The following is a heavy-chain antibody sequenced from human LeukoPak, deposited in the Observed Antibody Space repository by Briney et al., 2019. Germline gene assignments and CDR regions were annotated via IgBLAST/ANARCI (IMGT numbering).Heavy chain of an antibody. J-gene: IGHJ3*02. V-gene: IGHV1-46*01. D-gene: IGHD3-22*01. CDR2: INPSGGST. CDR1: GYTFTSYY. CDR3: ARETTMIVVVRGAFDI. Sequence: EASVKVSCKASGYTFTSYYMHWVRQAPGQGLEWMGIINPSGGSTSYAQKFQGRVTMTRDMSTSTVYMELSSLRSEDTAVYYCARETTMIVVVRGAFDIWGQGTMVTVSS.